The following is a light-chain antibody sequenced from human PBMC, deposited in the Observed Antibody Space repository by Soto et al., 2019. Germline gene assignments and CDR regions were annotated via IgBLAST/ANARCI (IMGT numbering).Light chain of an antibody. CDR3: QQYGSSPLT. Sequence: EIVLTQSPGTLSLSPGERATLSGRASQRISNSYLAWYQQKPGQAPRLLIYVASSRATGIPDRFSGSGSGTDFTLTIRRLEPEDFAVYYCQQYGSSPLTFGGGTKVDIK. CDR2: VAS. CDR1: QRISNSY. J-gene: IGKJ4*01. V-gene: IGKV3-20*01.